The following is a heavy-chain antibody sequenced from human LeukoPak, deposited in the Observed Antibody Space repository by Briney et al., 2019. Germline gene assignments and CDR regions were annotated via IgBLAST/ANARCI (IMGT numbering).Heavy chain of an antibody. CDR1: GGSFSGYY. CDR2: INHSGST. J-gene: IGHJ4*02. CDR3: ARRPRNSGSYDDPSGLDY. D-gene: IGHD1-26*01. Sequence: SETLSLTCAVYGGSFSGYYWSWIRQPPGKGLEWIGEINHSGSTNYNPSLKSRVTVSVDTSKNQFSLKLSSVSAADTAVYYCARRPRNSGSYDDPSGLDYWGQGTRVTVSS. V-gene: IGHV4-34*01.